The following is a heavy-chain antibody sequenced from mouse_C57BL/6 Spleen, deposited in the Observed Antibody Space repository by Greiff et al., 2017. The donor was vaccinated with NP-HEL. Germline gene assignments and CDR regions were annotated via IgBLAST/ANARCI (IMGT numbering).Heavy chain of an antibody. Sequence: EVQLQQSGPELVKPGASVKMSCKASGYTFTDYYMHWVKQSPGQSLEWIGYINPNNGGTIYNQKFKGKATLTVNKSSSTAYMELRSLTSEDSAVYYCSRDAMDYWGQGTSVTVSS. J-gene: IGHJ4*01. CDR2: INPNNGGT. V-gene: IGHV1-22*01. CDR3: SRDAMDY. CDR1: GYTFTDYY.